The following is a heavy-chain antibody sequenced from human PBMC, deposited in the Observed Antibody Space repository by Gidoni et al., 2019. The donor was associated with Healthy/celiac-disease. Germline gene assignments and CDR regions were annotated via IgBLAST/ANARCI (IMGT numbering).Heavy chain of an antibody. V-gene: IGHV3-23*01. CDR1: GFPFSSYA. D-gene: IGHD6-6*01. Sequence: EVQLLESGGGLVQPGGSLRLSCAASGFPFSSYAMGWVRQAPGKGLEWVSAISGSGGSTYYADSVKGRFTISRDNSKNTLYLQMNSLRAEDTAVYYCAKGTSVWQLARTWGQGTLVTVSS. CDR3: AKGTSVWQLART. CDR2: ISGSGGST. J-gene: IGHJ4*02.